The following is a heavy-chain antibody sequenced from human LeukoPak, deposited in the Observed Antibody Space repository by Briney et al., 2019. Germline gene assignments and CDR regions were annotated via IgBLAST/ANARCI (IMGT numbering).Heavy chain of an antibody. J-gene: IGHJ2*01. CDR1: GYTFTSYG. CDR2: IIAYNGNT. D-gene: IGHD1-26*01. CDR3: ARKSGSYYWYFDL. Sequence: AAVKVSCKASGYTFTSYGISWGRHAPRQRVEWMGWIIAYNGNTNYPQKLQRRVTMTTDTSTSTAYMELRSLRSDDTDVYYCARKSGSYYWYFDLWGRGTLVTVSS. V-gene: IGHV1-18*01.